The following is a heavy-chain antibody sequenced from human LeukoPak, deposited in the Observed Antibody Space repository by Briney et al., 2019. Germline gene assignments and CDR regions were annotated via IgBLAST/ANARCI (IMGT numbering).Heavy chain of an antibody. CDR2: IYPGDSDT. Sequence: GESLKISCKGSGYSFTSYWIGWVRQMPGKGLEWMGIIYPGDSDTRYSPFFQGQVTISADKSISTAYLQWSSLKASDTAMYYCASSYCSSTSCSPNWFDPWGQGTLVTVSS. CDR1: GYSFTSYW. V-gene: IGHV5-51*01. D-gene: IGHD2-2*01. J-gene: IGHJ5*02. CDR3: ASSYCSSTSCSPNWFDP.